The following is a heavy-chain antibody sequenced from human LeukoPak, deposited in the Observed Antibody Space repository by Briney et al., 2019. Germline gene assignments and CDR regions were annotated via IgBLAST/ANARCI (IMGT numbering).Heavy chain of an antibody. V-gene: IGHV1-69*05. Sequence: GASVKVSCKASGGTFSSYAISWVRQAPGQGLEGMGGIIPIFGTANYAQKFQGRVTITTDESTSTAYMELSSLRSEDTAVYYCARIYGSGSYWGYYYYMDVWGKGTTVTVSS. CDR1: GGTFSSYA. CDR3: ARIYGSGSYWGYYYYMDV. J-gene: IGHJ6*03. CDR2: IIPIFGTA. D-gene: IGHD3-10*01.